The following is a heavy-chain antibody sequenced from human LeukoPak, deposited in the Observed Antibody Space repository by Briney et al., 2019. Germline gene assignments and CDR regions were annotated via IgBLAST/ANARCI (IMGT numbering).Heavy chain of an antibody. D-gene: IGHD5-18*01. CDR3: ARDRGYGYGPYYYYGMDV. J-gene: IGHJ6*02. CDR2: IYYSGST. Sequence: PSETLSLTCTVSGGSISSYYWSWIRQPPGKGLEWIGYIYYSGSTNYNPSLKSQVTISVDTSKNQFSLKLSSVTAADTAVYYCARDRGYGYGPYYYYGMDVWGQGTTVTVSS. CDR1: GGSISSYY. V-gene: IGHV4-59*01.